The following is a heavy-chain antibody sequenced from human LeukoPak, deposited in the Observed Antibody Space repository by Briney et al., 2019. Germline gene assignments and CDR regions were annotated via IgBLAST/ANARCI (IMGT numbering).Heavy chain of an antibody. V-gene: IGHV4-59*08. CDR1: GGFISSYY. Sequence: SETLSLTCTVSGGFISSYYWSWIRQPPGKGLEWIGYIYYSGSTNYNPSLKSRVTISVDTSKNQFSLKLSSVTAADTAVYYCARQVRGYSCYDFLFDYWGQGTLVTVSS. D-gene: IGHD5-12*01. CDR3: ARQVRGYSCYDFLFDY. CDR2: IYYSGST. J-gene: IGHJ4*02.